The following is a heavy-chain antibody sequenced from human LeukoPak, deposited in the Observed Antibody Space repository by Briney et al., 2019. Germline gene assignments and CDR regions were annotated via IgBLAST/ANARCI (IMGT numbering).Heavy chain of an antibody. Sequence: GRSLRLSCAASGFTFSSYGMHWVRQAPGKGLEWVAVIWYDGSNKYYADSVKGRFTISRDNSKNTLYLQMNSLRAEGTAVYYCARDKAAAGTGLESGYMDVWGKGTTVTVSS. CDR2: IWYDGSNK. CDR1: GFTFSSYG. D-gene: IGHD6-13*01. CDR3: ARDKAAAGTGLESGYMDV. V-gene: IGHV3-33*01. J-gene: IGHJ6*03.